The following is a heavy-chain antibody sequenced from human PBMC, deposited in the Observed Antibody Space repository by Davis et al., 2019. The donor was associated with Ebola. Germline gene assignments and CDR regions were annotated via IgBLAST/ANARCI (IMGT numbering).Heavy chain of an antibody. D-gene: IGHD3-22*01. V-gene: IGHV1-69*13. CDR3: VRDRYSDGSGYFCEQSH. CDR2: IIPVFGTP. Sequence: SVTVSCKASGCTLSSYAISWVRQAPGQGLAWMGGIIPVFGTPKYAQKFQGRVTITADESTSTAYMELSSLRSEDTAVYYCVRDRYSDGSGYFCEQSHWGQGTLVTVSS. J-gene: IGHJ4*02. CDR1: GCTLSSYA.